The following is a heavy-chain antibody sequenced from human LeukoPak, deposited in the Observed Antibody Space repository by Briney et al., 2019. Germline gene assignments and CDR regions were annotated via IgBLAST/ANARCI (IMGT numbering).Heavy chain of an antibody. CDR3: ARVGVGSSSWLNYFDY. CDR1: GFTFSSYS. CDR2: ISSSSSYI. D-gene: IGHD6-13*01. J-gene: IGHJ4*02. V-gene: IGHV3-21*01. Sequence: GGSLRLSCAASGFTFSSYSMNWVRQAPGKGLEWVSSISSSSSYIYYADSVKGRFTISRDNSKNTLYLQMDSLRAEDTAVYYCARVGVGSSSWLNYFDYWGQGTLVTVSS.